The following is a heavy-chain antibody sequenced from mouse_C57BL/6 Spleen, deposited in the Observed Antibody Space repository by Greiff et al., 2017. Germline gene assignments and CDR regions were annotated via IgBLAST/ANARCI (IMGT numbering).Heavy chain of an antibody. Sequence: EVKVVESEGGLVQPGSSMKLSCTASGFTFSDYYMAWVRQVPEKGLEWVANINYDGSSTYYLESLKSRFIISRGNAKNMLYLQMNSLKSEGTATYYCARGLFDYWGQGTTLTVSS. CDR2: INYDGSST. J-gene: IGHJ2*01. V-gene: IGHV5-16*01. CDR1: GFTFSDYY. CDR3: ARGLFDY.